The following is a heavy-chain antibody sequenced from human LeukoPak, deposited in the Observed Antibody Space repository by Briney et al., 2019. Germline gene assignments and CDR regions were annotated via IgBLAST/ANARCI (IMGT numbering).Heavy chain of an antibody. CDR3: ARVGYDSSGYYYYAFDI. CDR2: IYISGST. V-gene: IGHV4-4*07. J-gene: IGHJ3*02. CDR1: GGSISSYY. D-gene: IGHD3-22*01. Sequence: SETLSLTCTVSGGSISSYYWSWIRQPAGKGLEWIGRIYISGSTNYNPSLKSRVTMSVDTSNNQFSLKLSSVTAADTAVYDCARVGYDSSGYYYYAFDIWGQGTMVTVSS.